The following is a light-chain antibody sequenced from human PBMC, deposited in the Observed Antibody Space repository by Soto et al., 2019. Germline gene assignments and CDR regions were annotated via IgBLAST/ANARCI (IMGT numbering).Light chain of an antibody. V-gene: IGKV4-1*01. CDR3: HQYFRSPIT. Sequence: DIVMTQSPDSLAVSLGERATINCKSSQSVLYSSNNKNYLAWYQQKPGQPPKLPIYWASTRESGVPDRFSGSGSGTDFTLTVSGLQAEDVAIYYCHQYFRSPITFGGGTKVDIK. CDR2: WAS. CDR1: QSVLYSSNNKNY. J-gene: IGKJ4*01.